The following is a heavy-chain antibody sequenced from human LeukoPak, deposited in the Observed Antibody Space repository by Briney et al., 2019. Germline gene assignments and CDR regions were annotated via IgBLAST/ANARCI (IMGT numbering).Heavy chain of an antibody. CDR3: ARIPRGRYEAY. CDR1: GYTFSGYY. D-gene: IGHD1-26*01. V-gene: IGHV1-2*02. CDR2: INPNSGGT. Sequence: GASVKVSCKASGYTFSGYYMYWVRQAPGQGLEWMGWINPNSGGTNYAQKFQGRVTMTRDTSTTTGCMELSRLRSDDTAVYYCARIPRGRYEAYWGQGTLVTVSS. J-gene: IGHJ4*02.